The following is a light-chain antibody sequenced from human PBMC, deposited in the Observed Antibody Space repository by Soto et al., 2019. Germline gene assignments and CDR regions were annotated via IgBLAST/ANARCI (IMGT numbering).Light chain of an antibody. V-gene: IGKV3-20*01. J-gene: IGKJ1*01. CDR2: GAS. CDR3: QQYGNSPRT. CDR1: QSVSSNF. Sequence: SPGTLSLSPGERATLSCRASQSVSSNFLAWYQQKPGQAPRLLISGASNRATGIPDRFSGSGSGTDFTLTISRLEPEDFAVYYCQQYGNSPRTFGQGTKVDIK.